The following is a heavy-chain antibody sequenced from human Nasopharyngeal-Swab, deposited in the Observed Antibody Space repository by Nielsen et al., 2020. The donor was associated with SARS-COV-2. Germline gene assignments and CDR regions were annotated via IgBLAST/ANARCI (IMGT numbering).Heavy chain of an antibody. CDR2: IYSGGST. J-gene: IGHJ6*02. CDR1: GFTFDDYG. D-gene: IGHD6-6*01. V-gene: IGHV3-53*01. Sequence: GGSLRLSCAASGFTFDDYGMSWVRQAPGKGLEWVSVIYSGGSTYYADSVKGRFTISRDNSKNTLYLQMNSLRAEDTAVYYCARDHQLGPTNYGMDVWGQGTTVTVSS. CDR3: ARDHQLGPTNYGMDV.